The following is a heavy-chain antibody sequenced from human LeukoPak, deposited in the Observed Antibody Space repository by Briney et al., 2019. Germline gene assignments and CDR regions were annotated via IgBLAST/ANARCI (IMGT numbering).Heavy chain of an antibody. CDR1: GGSISGYY. V-gene: IGHV4-34*01. CDR3: ARGPGGERGAQVVGFFDP. Sequence: SETLSLTCTVSGGSISGYYWSWIRQPPGKGLEWIGEINHSGSTNYNPSLKSRVTISVDTSKNQFSLKLSSVTAADTAVYYCARGPGGERGAQVVGFFDPWGQGTLVTVSS. D-gene: IGHD2-21*01. CDR2: INHSGST. J-gene: IGHJ5*02.